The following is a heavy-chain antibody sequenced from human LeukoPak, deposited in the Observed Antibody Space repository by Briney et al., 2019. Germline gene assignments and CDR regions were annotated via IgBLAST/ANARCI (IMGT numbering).Heavy chain of an antibody. CDR2: IYYSGST. V-gene: IGHV4-39*07. CDR1: GGSISSSSYY. Sequence: SETLSLTCTVPGGSISSSSYYWGWIRQPPGKGLEWIGSIYYSGSTYYNPSLKSRVTISVDTSKNQFSLKLSSVTAADTAVYYCARDGLRFLEWLSDWGQGTLVTVSS. CDR3: ARDGLRFLEWLSD. D-gene: IGHD3-3*01. J-gene: IGHJ4*02.